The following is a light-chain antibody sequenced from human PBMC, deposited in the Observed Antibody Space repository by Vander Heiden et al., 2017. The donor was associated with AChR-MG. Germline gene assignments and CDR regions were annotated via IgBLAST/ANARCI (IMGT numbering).Light chain of an antibody. V-gene: IGKV1-33*01. CDR1: QDISNY. CDR2: DAS. J-gene: IGKJ4*01. Sequence: DIQMTQSPSSLSASVGDRVTITCQASQDISNYLNWYQQKPGKAPKLLIYDASNLATGVPSRFSGGGSGTDFTFTINNLQPEDIATYYCQQYDSLPPPTFGGGTKVEIK. CDR3: QQYDSLPPPT.